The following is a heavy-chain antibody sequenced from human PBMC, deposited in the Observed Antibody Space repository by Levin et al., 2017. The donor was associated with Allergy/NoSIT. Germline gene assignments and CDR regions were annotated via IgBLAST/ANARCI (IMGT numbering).Heavy chain of an antibody. J-gene: IGHJ4*02. V-gene: IGHV3-66*01. CDR2: LYTGGDT. Sequence: QAGGSLRLSCKASGFIVNSNYLNWVRQAPGKGLEWVSVLYTGGDTYYADSVKGRFTISKDISRNTLYLQMNRLRVEDTAMYYCAREGDYGDSAFDYWGQGTLVTVSS. CDR1: GFIVNSNY. CDR3: AREGDYGDSAFDY. D-gene: IGHD4-17*01.